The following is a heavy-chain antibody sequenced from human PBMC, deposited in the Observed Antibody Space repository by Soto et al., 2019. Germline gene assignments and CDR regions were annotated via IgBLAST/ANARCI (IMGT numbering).Heavy chain of an antibody. J-gene: IGHJ4*02. V-gene: IGHV4-34*01. CDR2: INHSGST. D-gene: IGHD1-20*01. Sequence: SETLSLTCAVYGGSFSGYYWSWIRQPPGKGLEWIGEINHSGSTNYNPSLKSRVTISVDTSKNQFSLKLSSVTAADTAVYYCARGRSDNSPKRNDNRVSGSYFDYWGQGTLVTVSS. CDR3: ARGRSDNSPKRNDNRVSGSYFDY. CDR1: GGSFSGYY.